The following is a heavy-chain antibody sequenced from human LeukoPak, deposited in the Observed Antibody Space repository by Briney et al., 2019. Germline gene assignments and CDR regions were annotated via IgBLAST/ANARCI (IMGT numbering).Heavy chain of an antibody. CDR1: GYTFTSYG. D-gene: IGHD1-26*01. CDR3: ARAGNSGSYSGRAFDI. V-gene: IGHV1-18*01. Sequence: GASVKVSCKASGYTFTSYGISWVRQAPGQGLEWMGWISAYSGNTNYAQKLQGRVTMTTDTSTSTAYMELRSLRSEDTAVYYCARAGNSGSYSGRAFDIWGQGTMVTVSS. J-gene: IGHJ3*02. CDR2: ISAYSGNT.